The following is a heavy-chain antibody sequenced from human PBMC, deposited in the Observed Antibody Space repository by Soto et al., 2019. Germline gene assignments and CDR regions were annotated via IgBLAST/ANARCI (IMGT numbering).Heavy chain of an antibody. Sequence: EVQLVESGGGLVQPGGSLRLSCAASGFTFSSYWMSWVRQAPGKGLEWVANIKQDGSEKYYVDSVKGRFTISRDNAKNSLYLQMNSLRDEDTAVYYCATDIRPTREYYYYYYGMDVWGQGTTVTVSS. D-gene: IGHD3-9*01. J-gene: IGHJ6*02. CDR1: GFTFSSYW. CDR2: IKQDGSEK. V-gene: IGHV3-7*05. CDR3: ATDIRPTREYYYYYYGMDV.